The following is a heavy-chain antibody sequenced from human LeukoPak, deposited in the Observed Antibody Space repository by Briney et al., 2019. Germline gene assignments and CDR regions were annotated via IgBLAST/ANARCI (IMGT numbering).Heavy chain of an antibody. Sequence: GGSLRLSCAASGFTFSSYAMHWVRQAPGKGLEWVAVISYDGSNKYYADSVKGRFTISRDNSKNTLYLQMNSLRAEDTAVYYCAKDEADDYGDPGFDYWGQGTLVTVSS. D-gene: IGHD4-17*01. V-gene: IGHV3-30-3*01. J-gene: IGHJ4*02. CDR3: AKDEADDYGDPGFDY. CDR1: GFTFSSYA. CDR2: ISYDGSNK.